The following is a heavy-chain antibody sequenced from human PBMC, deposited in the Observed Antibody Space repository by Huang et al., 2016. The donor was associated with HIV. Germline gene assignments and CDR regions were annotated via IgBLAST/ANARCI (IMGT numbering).Heavy chain of an antibody. CDR3: AVSSVPGAPYYYGLDV. Sequence: EVQLVESGGGLIQPGGSLRLSCAASGFSGSVNYMNWVRQAPGKGLEWVSLIYSGGSIHYADSVKGRFIISRDNSKKTLYLQMNSLRADDTAVYFCAVSSVPGAPYYYGLDVWGQGTTVTVSS. CDR2: IYSGGSI. J-gene: IGHJ6*02. D-gene: IGHD2-2*01. CDR1: GFSGSVNY. V-gene: IGHV3-53*01.